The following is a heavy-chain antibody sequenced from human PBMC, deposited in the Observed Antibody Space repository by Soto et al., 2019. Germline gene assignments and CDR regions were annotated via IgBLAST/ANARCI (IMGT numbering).Heavy chain of an antibody. V-gene: IGHV4-59*01. CDR3: ARERIVGSTMSAFDI. Sequence: QVQLQESGPGLVKPSETLSLTCTVSAGSITNYYWTWIRQPPGKGLEWIGYIYSSGSTNYNSSLKSRVNQLENTSKNQFSLKLSSVTAADTAVYYCARERIVGSTMSAFDIWGQGTMVTVSS. J-gene: IGHJ3*02. CDR1: AGSITNYY. CDR2: IYSSGST. D-gene: IGHD1-26*01.